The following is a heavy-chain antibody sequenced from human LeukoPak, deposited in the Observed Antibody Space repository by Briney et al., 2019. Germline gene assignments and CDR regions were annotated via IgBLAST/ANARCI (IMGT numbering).Heavy chain of an antibody. Sequence: PGGSLRLSCAASGFSVRTTYMSWVRQTPGKGLEWVSVLYTGGGTDHADSVKGWFTISRDNSKNTLALQMNSLRVEDTAIYYCTRSGYRHPYHFDSWGQGTLVTVSS. CDR3: TRSGYRHPYHFDS. CDR2: LYTGGGT. CDR1: GFSVRTTY. V-gene: IGHV3-53*01. D-gene: IGHD3-22*01. J-gene: IGHJ4*02.